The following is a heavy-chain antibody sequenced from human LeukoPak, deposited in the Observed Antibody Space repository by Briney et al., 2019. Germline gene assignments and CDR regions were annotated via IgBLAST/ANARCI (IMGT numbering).Heavy chain of an antibody. Sequence: PSETLSLTCIVSGGSMSSYYWSWIRQPAREELEWIGRMYTDGSTNYNPFLNSRVTMSVDTSKKHFSLRLNSVTAADTAVYYCATYDQKLAFDNWGQGTLVTVSS. V-gene: IGHV4-4*07. CDR2: MYTDGST. CDR1: GGSMSSYY. J-gene: IGHJ4*02. CDR3: ATYDQKLAFDN. D-gene: IGHD6-13*01.